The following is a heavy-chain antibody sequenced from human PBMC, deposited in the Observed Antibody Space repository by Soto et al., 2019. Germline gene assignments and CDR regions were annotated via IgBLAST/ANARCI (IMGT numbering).Heavy chain of an antibody. V-gene: IGHV3-7*01. CDR3: ASRASGGIRISFDP. Sequence: EVQLVESGGGLVQPGGSLRLSCAASGFTFSNYWMSWVRKAPGKGLEWVASIKQDGSEKYYVDSVKGRFTISRDNAKNSLYLQMNRLRAVDTVVYYCASRASGGIRISFDPWGQETLVTVSS. J-gene: IGHJ5*02. CDR1: GFTFSNYW. D-gene: IGHD2-15*01. CDR2: IKQDGSEK.